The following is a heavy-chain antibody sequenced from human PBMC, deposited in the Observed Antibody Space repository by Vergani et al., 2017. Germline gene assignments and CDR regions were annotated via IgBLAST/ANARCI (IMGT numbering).Heavy chain of an antibody. Sequence: QVQLVQSGAEVKKPGSSVKVSCKASGGTFSSYAISWVRQAPGQGLEWMGGIIPNFGTANYAQKFQGRVTITADESTSTAYMELSSLRAEDTAVYYCARDGRDTAMVTSSAFDIWGQGTMVTVSS. D-gene: IGHD5-18*01. CDR3: ARDGRDTAMVTSSAFDI. V-gene: IGHV1-69*01. J-gene: IGHJ3*02. CDR1: GGTFSSYA. CDR2: IIPNFGTA.